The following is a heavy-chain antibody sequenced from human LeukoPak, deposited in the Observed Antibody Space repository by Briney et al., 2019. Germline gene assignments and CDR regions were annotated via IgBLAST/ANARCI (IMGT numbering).Heavy chain of an antibody. CDR1: GGSISSSSYY. CDR3: ARHHPFYYESSGYHDAFDI. V-gene: IGHV4-39*01. CDR2: IYYSGST. J-gene: IGHJ3*02. D-gene: IGHD3-22*01. Sequence: SETLSLTCTVSGGSISSSSYYWGWIRQPPGKGLEWIGSIYYSGSTKYNPSVKSRVTISVDTSKNQFSLKLSSVTAADTAVYYCARHHPFYYESSGYHDAFDIWGQGTMVTVSS.